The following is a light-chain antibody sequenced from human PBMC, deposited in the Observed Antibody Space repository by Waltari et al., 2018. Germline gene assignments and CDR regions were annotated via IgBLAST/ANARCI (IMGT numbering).Light chain of an antibody. CDR2: GAS. J-gene: IGKJ4*01. V-gene: IGKV3-15*01. CDR3: QQYNNWPPLT. CDR1: QSVSNN. Sequence: EIVMTQSPATLSVSPGERATLSCRASQSVSNNLAWYQHKPGQATRLLIYGASTRATGIPARFSGSGSGTEFTLTISRLQSEDFALYYCQQYNNWPPLTFGGGTKVEIK.